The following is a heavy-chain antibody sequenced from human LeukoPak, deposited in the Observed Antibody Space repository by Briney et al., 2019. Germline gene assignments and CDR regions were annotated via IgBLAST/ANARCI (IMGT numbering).Heavy chain of an antibody. CDR3: ARGSLWFGELSAAFDI. CDR1: GYTFTGYY. V-gene: IGHV1-69*06. D-gene: IGHD3-10*01. Sequence: ASVKVSCKASGYTFTGYYMHWVRQAPGQGLEWMGGIIPIFGTANYAQKFQGRVTITADKSTSTAYMELSSLRSEDTAVYYCARGSLWFGELSAAFDIWGQGTMVTVSS. J-gene: IGHJ3*02. CDR2: IIPIFGTA.